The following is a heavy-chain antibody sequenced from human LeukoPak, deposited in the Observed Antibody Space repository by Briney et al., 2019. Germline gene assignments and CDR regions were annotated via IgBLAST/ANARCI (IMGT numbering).Heavy chain of an antibody. Sequence: KSGGSLRLSCAASGFTFSSYSMNWVRQAPGKGLEWVSSISSSSYIYYADSVKGRFTISRDNAKNSLYLQMNNLRAEDTAVYYCARDEGVRYCSSTSCLFDYWGQGTLVTVSS. J-gene: IGHJ4*02. CDR1: GFTFSSYS. CDR3: ARDEGVRYCSSTSCLFDY. D-gene: IGHD2-2*01. V-gene: IGHV3-21*01. CDR2: ISSSSYI.